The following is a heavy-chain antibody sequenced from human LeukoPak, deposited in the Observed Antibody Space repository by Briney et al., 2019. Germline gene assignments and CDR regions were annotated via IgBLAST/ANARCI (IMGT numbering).Heavy chain of an antibody. J-gene: IGHJ4*02. CDR3: AREGYYGSGSPPSLYFDY. D-gene: IGHD3-10*01. CDR2: TSSDLNVK. Sequence: GGSLRLSCAASGFTFRNYVIHWVRQAPGKGLEWVAVTSSDLNVKLYADSVKGRFTISRDNSRSTLYLQMKSLRPEDTAIYYCAREGYYGSGSPPSLYFDYWGQGTLVTVSS. V-gene: IGHV3-30-3*01. CDR1: GFTFRNYV.